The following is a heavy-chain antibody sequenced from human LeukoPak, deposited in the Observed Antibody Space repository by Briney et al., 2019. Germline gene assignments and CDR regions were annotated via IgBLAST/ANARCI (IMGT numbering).Heavy chain of an antibody. V-gene: IGHV3-33*03. Sequence: PGTSLRLSCAASGFPFSSYGMHWVRQAPGKGLEWVAVIWNDGSNKYYVESVKGRFTISRDDSKNTLYLQMNSLRAEDTAVYYCSSSTSYFDYWGQGTLVTVSS. CDR3: SSSTSYFDY. J-gene: IGHJ4*02. CDR1: GFPFSSYG. CDR2: IWNDGSNK. D-gene: IGHD6-13*01.